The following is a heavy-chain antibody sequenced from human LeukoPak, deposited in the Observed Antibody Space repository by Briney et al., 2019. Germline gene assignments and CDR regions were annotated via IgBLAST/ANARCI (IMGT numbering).Heavy chain of an antibody. V-gene: IGHV3-74*01. CDR1: GFTFSSYW. D-gene: IGHD4-17*01. Sequence: PGGSLRLSCAASGFTFSSYWMHWVRQAPGKGLVWVSRINSDGSSTSYADSVKGRFTISRDNAKNTLYLQMNSLRAEDTAVYYCARDGDPATANDAFDIWGQGTMVTVSS. CDR2: INSDGSST. CDR3: ARDGDPATANDAFDI. J-gene: IGHJ3*02.